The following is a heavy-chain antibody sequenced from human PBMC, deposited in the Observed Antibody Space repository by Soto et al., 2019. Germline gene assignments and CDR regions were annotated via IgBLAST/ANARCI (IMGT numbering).Heavy chain of an antibody. CDR1: GLTVSSYA. V-gene: IGHV3-53*01. CDR3: AKGWMDV. J-gene: IGHJ6*02. CDR2: IYASDST. Sequence: EVQLVESGGGLIQPGGSLRLSCAVSGLTVSSYAMSWVRQAPGEGLEWVSVIYASDSTHYADSVKGRFTISRDNSKNTLFLQMYSLRAEDTAVYYCAKGWMDVWGQGTTVTVS.